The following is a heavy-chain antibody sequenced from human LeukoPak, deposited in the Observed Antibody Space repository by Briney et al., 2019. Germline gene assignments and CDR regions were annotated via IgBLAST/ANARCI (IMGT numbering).Heavy chain of an antibody. V-gene: IGHV1-69*13. J-gene: IGHJ4*02. CDR2: IIPIIGTA. CDR3: ATDVAGAFGTKALDS. D-gene: IGHD3-3*02. Sequence: ASVKVSCKASGATFSSYTISWVRQAPGQRLEWMGGIIPIIGTAKYAQKFQDRVTITADDSTTTSYMELSRLISEDTAVYYCATDVAGAFGTKALDSWGQGTLVTVSS. CDR1: GATFSSYT.